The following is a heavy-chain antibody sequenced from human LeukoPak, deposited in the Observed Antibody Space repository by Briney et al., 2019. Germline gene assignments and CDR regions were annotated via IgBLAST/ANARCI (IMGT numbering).Heavy chain of an antibody. CDR2: ISGSGGST. V-gene: IGHV3-23*01. Sequence: GGSLRLSCVASGFTFSSFAMSWVRQAPGKGLEWVSSISGSGGSTNYAVSVKGRFTISRDNSKNTLYLQMNSLRAEDTAVYYCAKDATYYDFWSGPYYFDNWGQGTLVTVSS. J-gene: IGHJ4*02. CDR3: AKDATYYDFWSGPYYFDN. D-gene: IGHD3-3*01. CDR1: GFTFSSFA.